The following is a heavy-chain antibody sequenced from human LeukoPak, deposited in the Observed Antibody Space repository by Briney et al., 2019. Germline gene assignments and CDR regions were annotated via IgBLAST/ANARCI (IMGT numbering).Heavy chain of an antibody. CDR1: GFTFSSYW. J-gene: IGHJ6*02. Sequence: GGSLRLSCAAPGFTFSSYWMNWARQAPGKGLEWVASINHNGNVNYYVDSVKGRFTISRDNAKNSLYLQMSNLRAEDTAVYFCARGGGLDVWGQGATVTVSS. CDR3: ARGGGLDV. V-gene: IGHV3-7*03. CDR2: INHNGNVN. D-gene: IGHD3-16*01.